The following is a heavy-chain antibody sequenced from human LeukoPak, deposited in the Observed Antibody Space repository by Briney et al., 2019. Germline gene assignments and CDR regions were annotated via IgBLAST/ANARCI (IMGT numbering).Heavy chain of an antibody. D-gene: IGHD3-10*01. J-gene: IGHJ6*03. CDR1: GGPVSGYY. CDR3: VRDSGSGSNRYMDV. CDR2: IYSSGIT. V-gene: IGHV4-4*07. Sequence: PSETLSLTCTVSGGPVSGYYWSLIRQPAGKGLEWIGRIYSSGITTYNPSLKSRVTMSVDTSKNQLSLKLTSATATDTAVYYCVRDSGSGSNRYMDVWGKGTTVTVSS.